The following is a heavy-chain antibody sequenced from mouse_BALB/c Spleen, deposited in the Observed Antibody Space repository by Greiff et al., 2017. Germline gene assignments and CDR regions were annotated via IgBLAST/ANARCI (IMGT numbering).Heavy chain of an antibody. CDR2: ISSGGSYT. CDR1: GFTFSSYA. Sequence: EVKLVESGGGLVKPGGSLKLSCAASGFTFSSYAMSWVRQSPEKRLEWVAEISSGGSYTYYPDTVTGRFTISRDNAKNTLYLEMSSLRSEDTAMYYCARVGNYYAMDYWGQGTSVTVSS. D-gene: IGHD2-1*01. V-gene: IGHV5-9-4*01. J-gene: IGHJ4*01. CDR3: ARVGNYYAMDY.